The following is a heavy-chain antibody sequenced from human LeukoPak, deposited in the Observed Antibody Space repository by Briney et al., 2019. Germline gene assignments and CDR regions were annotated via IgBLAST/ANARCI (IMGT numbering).Heavy chain of an antibody. J-gene: IGHJ4*02. V-gene: IGHV3-7*01. D-gene: IGHD3-16*01. CDR2: MKQDGSAK. Sequence: GESLTIPCAVSGFTFSSYWMAWVRQAPGKGLEWVANMKQDGSAKHYADSVKGRFTISRDNAKNSLYLQMNSLRAEDTAVYYCARDQGGALDFWGLGSLPTVSS. CDR1: GFTFSSYW. CDR3: ARDQGGALDF.